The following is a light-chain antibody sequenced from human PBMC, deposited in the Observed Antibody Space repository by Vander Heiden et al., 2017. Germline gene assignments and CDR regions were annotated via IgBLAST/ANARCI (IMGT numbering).Light chain of an antibody. Sequence: MTQSPSSLSASVGDRVTITCRASQSISSYLNWYQQKPGKAPKLLIYAASSLQSGVPSRFSGSGSGTDFTLTISSLQPEDFATYYCQQSYSTPRTFGQWTKVEIK. CDR2: AAS. CDR3: QQSYSTPRT. J-gene: IGKJ1*01. V-gene: IGKV1-39*01. CDR1: QSISSY.